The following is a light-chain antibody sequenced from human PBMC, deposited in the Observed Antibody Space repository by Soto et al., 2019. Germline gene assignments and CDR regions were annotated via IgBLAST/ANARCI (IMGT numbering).Light chain of an antibody. Sequence: IVLTQSPATLSLSPGERATLSCRASQSVSSHLAWFQQKPGQAPRLLIYDASKRATGIPARFSGSGSGTDFTLTISSLEPEDFAVYYCQQRSNWPPSLTFGGGTKVDIK. CDR1: QSVSSH. CDR3: QQRSNWPPSLT. V-gene: IGKV3-11*01. J-gene: IGKJ4*01. CDR2: DAS.